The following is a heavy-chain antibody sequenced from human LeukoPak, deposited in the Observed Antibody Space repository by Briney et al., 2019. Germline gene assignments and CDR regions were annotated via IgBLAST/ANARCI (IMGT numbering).Heavy chain of an antibody. J-gene: IGHJ4*02. CDR2: ISWNSGSI. V-gene: IGHV3-9*01. CDR3: AKDKFGGSYYFDY. CDR1: GFTFDDYA. D-gene: IGHD1-26*01. Sequence: GGSLRLSCAASGFTFDDYAMHWVRQAPGKGLEWFSGISWNSGSIGYADSVKGRFTISRDNAKNSLYLQMNSLRAEDTALYYCAKDKFGGSYYFDYWGQGTLVTVSS.